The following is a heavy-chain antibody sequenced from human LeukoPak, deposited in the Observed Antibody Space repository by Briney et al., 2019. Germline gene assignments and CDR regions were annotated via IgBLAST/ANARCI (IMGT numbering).Heavy chain of an antibody. V-gene: IGHV3-53*01. CDR2: IYTDGST. CDR3: ARGGYYYDSSANIPDY. Sequence: GGSLRLSCAASGFTVSSNYMSWVRQAPGKGLEWVSVIYTDGSTYYADSVKGRFTISRDNSKNTLSLQMNSLRAEDTAVYYCARGGYYYDSSANIPDYWGQGTLVTVSS. CDR1: GFTVSSNY. D-gene: IGHD3-22*01. J-gene: IGHJ4*02.